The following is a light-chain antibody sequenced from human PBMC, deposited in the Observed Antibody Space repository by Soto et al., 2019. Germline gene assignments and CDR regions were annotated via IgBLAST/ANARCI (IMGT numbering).Light chain of an antibody. Sequence: QSVLTQPPSASGTPGQRVTISCSGTSNDIGGYNYVSWYQQHLGKAPKLMIYEVSNRPSGISNRFSASKSGNAASLTISGLQAEDEADYYCSSYTTSSTYVFGTGTKLTVL. CDR3: SSYTTSSTYV. CDR1: SNDIGGYNY. V-gene: IGLV2-14*01. CDR2: EVS. J-gene: IGLJ1*01.